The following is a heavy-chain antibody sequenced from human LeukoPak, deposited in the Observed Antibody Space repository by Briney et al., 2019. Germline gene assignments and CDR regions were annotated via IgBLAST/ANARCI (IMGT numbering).Heavy chain of an antibody. J-gene: IGHJ4*02. CDR2: VNLQGST. CDR1: GGSITSTNY. V-gene: IGHV4-4*02. Sequence: ASETLSLTCGVSGGSITSTNYWTWVRPPPGKGLEWIGEVNLQGSTNYNPSLMGRVAISVDMSENHIPLQLTSVTAADTAVYYCAREGGPYRPLDYSGQGTLVTVSS. CDR3: AREGGPYRPLDY.